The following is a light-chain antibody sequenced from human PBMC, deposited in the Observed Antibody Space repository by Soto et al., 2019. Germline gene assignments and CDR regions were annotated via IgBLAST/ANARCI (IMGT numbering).Light chain of an antibody. CDR1: GSNIGSNT. Sequence: QSVLTQPPSASGTPGQRVTISCSGGGSNIGSNTVNWYQQFPGTAPKVLIYGNSNRPSGVPDRFSGSKSGTSASLAITGLQAEDEADYYCQSYDSSLSGSVFGGGTKLTVL. J-gene: IGLJ2*01. CDR3: QSYDSSLSGSV. CDR2: GNS. V-gene: IGLV1-40*01.